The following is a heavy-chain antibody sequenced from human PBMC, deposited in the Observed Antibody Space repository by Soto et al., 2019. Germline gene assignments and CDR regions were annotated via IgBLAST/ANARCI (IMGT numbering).Heavy chain of an antibody. CDR1: GFTFSSYA. J-gene: IGHJ6*03. Sequence: GGSLRLSCAASGFTFSSYAMSWVRQAPGKGLEWVSAISGSGGSTYYADSVKGRFTISRDNSKNTLYLQMNSLRAEDTAVYYCAKDLAGYYYYYMDVWGKGTTVTVSS. CDR3: AKDLAGYYYYYMDV. CDR2: ISGSGGST. V-gene: IGHV3-23*01.